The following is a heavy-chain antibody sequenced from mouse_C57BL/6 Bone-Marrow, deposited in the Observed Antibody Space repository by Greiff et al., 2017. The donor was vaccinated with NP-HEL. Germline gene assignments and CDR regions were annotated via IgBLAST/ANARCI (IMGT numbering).Heavy chain of an antibody. CDR1: GFTFSDYG. Sequence: EVKLVESGGGLVQPGGSLKLSCAASGFTFSDYGMAWVRQAPRKGPEWVAFISNLAYSIYYADTVTGRFTISRENAKNTLYLEMSSLRSEDTAMYYCARREVRDWYFDVWGTGTTVTVSS. V-gene: IGHV5-15*01. J-gene: IGHJ1*03. D-gene: IGHD2-1*01. CDR2: ISNLAYSI. CDR3: ARREVRDWYFDV.